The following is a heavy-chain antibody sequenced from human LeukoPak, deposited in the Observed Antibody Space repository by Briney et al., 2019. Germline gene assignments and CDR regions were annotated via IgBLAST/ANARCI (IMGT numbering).Heavy chain of an antibody. Sequence: GGSLRLSCVAPGLTFSEHYMDWVRRAPGKGLEWVGRITNKADRYNTHYASSVKGRFTISRDDSRHSMFLQMNSLKAEDTAVYYCARVALGNYGEYDYWGQGALVTVSS. V-gene: IGHV3-72*01. CDR2: ITNKADRYNT. D-gene: IGHD4-17*01. CDR3: ARVALGNYGEYDY. J-gene: IGHJ4*02. CDR1: GLTFSEHY.